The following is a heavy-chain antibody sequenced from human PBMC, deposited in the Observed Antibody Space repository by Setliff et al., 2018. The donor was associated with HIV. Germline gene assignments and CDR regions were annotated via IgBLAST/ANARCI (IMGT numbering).Heavy chain of an antibody. Sequence: ASVKVSCKASGYTFTSYGISGVRQAPGQGLEGMGLISAYNGNTNYAQKLQGRVTMTTDTSTSTAYMELRSLRSDDTAVYYCANSQDWRGYYALDYWGQGTLVTVSS. J-gene: IGHJ4*02. CDR3: ANSQDWRGYYALDY. CDR1: GYTFTSYG. CDR2: ISAYNGNT. V-gene: IGHV1-18*01. D-gene: IGHD3-3*01.